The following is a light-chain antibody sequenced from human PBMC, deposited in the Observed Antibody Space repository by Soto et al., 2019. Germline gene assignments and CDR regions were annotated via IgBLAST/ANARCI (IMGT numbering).Light chain of an antibody. V-gene: IGLV1-47*01. J-gene: IGLJ3*02. CDR1: FSNIGSNF. Sequence: QSVLTQPPSASGTPGQTVTISCSGRFSNIGSNFIYWYQQLPGTAPKLLIYRNNERPSGVPDRFSASKSGTSASLAISGLRSEDEADYYCAAWDDSLSGVVFGGGTKLTVL. CDR2: RNN. CDR3: AAWDDSLSGVV.